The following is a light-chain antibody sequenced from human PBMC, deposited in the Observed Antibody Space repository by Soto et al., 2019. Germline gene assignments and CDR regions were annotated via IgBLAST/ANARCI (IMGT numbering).Light chain of an antibody. CDR3: QHLNGYPYT. J-gene: IGKJ2*01. CDR1: QGISTY. V-gene: IGKV1-9*01. CDR2: AAS. Sequence: DIQLTQSPSFLSASVGDRITITSRASQGISTYLAWSQQKPGKAPKLLISAASILQSGVPSRFSGSGSGTEFTLTISSLQPDDFANYYCQHLNGYPYTFVQGAKVEIK.